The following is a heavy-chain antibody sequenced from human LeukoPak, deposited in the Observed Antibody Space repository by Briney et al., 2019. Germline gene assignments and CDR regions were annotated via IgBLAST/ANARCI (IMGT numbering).Heavy chain of an antibody. D-gene: IGHD3-3*01. CDR2: IYYSGST. J-gene: IGHJ4*02. CDR1: GGSISSSSYY. V-gene: IGHV4-39*07. CDR3: ARDAALITIQWARGLGLDFDY. Sequence: SETLSLTCTVSGGSISSSSYYWGWIRQPPGKGLEWIGSIYYSGSTYYNPSLKSRVTISVDTSKNQFSLKLSSVTAADTAVYYCARDAALITIQWARGLGLDFDYWGQGTLVTVSS.